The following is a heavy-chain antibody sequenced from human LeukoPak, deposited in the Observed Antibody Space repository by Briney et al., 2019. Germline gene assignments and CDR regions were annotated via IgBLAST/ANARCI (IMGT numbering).Heavy chain of an antibody. CDR3: AKVPYFDWLSYFDS. D-gene: IGHD3-9*01. Sequence: PGRSLRLSCAASGFTFSSYAMHWVRQAPGKGLEWVAVISYDGSNKYYADSVKGRFTISRDNSKNTLYLQMNSLRAEDTAVYYCAKVPYFDWLSYFDSWGQGTLVTVSS. J-gene: IGHJ4*02. V-gene: IGHV3-30*04. CDR1: GFTFSSYA. CDR2: ISYDGSNK.